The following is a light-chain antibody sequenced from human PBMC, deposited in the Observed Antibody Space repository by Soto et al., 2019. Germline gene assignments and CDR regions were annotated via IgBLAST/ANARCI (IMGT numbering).Light chain of an antibody. V-gene: IGKV3-15*01. CDR3: QQYGSSLWT. CDR2: GAS. Sequence: EIEMSQSPATVSVSPGGRATLPCRASQSISDTLAWYQQKPGQAPRLLIYGASTRAPGFPARFSGSGSGTDFTLTISRLEPEDFAVYYCQQYGSSLWTFGQGTKVDI. J-gene: IGKJ1*01. CDR1: QSISDT.